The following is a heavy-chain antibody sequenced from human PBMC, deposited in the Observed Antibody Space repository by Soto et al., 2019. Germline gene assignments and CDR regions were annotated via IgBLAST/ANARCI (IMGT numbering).Heavy chain of an antibody. J-gene: IGHJ6*03. D-gene: IGHD4-17*01. CDR3: AVLRPPPDYYYYYYMDV. Sequence: SETLSLTCTVSGGSISSSSYYWGWIRQPPGKGLEWIGSIYYSGSTYYNPSLKSRVTISVDTSKNQFSLKLSSVTAADTAVYYCAVLRPPPDYYYYYYMDVWGKGTTVTVSS. V-gene: IGHV4-39*01. CDR1: GGSISSSSYY. CDR2: IYYSGST.